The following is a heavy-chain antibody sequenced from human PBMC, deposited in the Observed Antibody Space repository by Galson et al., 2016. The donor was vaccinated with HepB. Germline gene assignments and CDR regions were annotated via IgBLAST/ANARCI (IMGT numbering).Heavy chain of an antibody. D-gene: IGHD3-10*01. CDR2: IDPIGTT. V-gene: IGHV4-4*07. J-gene: IGHJ3*02. CDR3: ARDRAPGGSDAFDI. Sequence: SETLSLTCTVSGDSIRNYYCSWVRQSAEKGLEWIGRIDPIGTTRYNPSLKRRVSLSVDPSKNQLALNLTSVTAADTALYYCARDRAPGGSDAFDIWGQGTMVTVSS. CDR1: GDSIRNYY.